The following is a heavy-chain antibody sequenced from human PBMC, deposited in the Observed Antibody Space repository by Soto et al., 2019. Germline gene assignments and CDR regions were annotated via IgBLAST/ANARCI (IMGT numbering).Heavy chain of an antibody. CDR2: ISYDGSNK. V-gene: IGHV3-30*18. J-gene: IGHJ4*02. Sequence: QVQLVESGGGVVQPGRSLRLSCAASGFTFSSYGMHWVRQAPGKGLEWVAVISYDGSNKYYADSVKGRFTISRDNSKNTLYLQMNSLRAEDTAVYYCAKGPYYYDSSGYPFDYWGQGTLVTVSS. D-gene: IGHD3-22*01. CDR1: GFTFSSYG. CDR3: AKGPYYYDSSGYPFDY.